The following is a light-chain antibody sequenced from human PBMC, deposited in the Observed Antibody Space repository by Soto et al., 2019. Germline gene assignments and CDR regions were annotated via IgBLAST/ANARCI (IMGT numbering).Light chain of an antibody. CDR1: QAISSY. CDR3: QQLNSFPIT. CDR2: AAS. V-gene: IGKV1-9*01. Sequence: DFQMTQSPSTLSASVGDRVSITCRASQAISSYLAWYQQKPGRAPKLLIYAASTLQSGVPSRFSGSGSGTEFTLTITSLQPEDFATYYCQQLNSFPITFGQGTRL. J-gene: IGKJ5*01.